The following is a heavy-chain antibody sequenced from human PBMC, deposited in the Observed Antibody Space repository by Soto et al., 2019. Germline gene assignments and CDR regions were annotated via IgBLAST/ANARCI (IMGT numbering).Heavy chain of an antibody. D-gene: IGHD6-13*01. CDR1: GFTFSDYY. Sequence: QVQLVESGGGLVKPGGSLRLSCAASGFTFSDYYMSWIRQAPGKGLEWVSYISSSSSYTNYADSVKGRFTISRDNAKNSLYLQMNGLRAEDTAVYYCARVSAAAGTLGYFDYWGQGTLVTVSS. J-gene: IGHJ4*02. CDR3: ARVSAAAGTLGYFDY. CDR2: ISSSSSYT. V-gene: IGHV3-11*05.